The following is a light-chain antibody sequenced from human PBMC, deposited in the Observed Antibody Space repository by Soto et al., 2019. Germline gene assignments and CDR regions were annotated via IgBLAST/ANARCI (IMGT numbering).Light chain of an antibody. V-gene: IGLV2-11*01. Sequence: QSALTQPRSVSGSPGQSVTISCTGTSSDVGTYDYVSWYQLHPGKAPKVVIYDVSQRPSGVPDRFSGSKSSNTASLTISGLQGEDEADYYCCSYAGRSAYFVFGTGTKVTVL. CDR3: CSYAGRSAYFV. CDR2: DVS. CDR1: SSDVGTYDY. J-gene: IGLJ1*01.